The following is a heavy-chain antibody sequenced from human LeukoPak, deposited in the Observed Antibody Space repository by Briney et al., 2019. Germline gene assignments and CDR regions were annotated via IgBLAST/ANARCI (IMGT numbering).Heavy chain of an antibody. CDR3: SRFGRITDYGGNPSYGMDV. CDR1: GYTFTSYA. D-gene: IGHD4-23*01. J-gene: IGHJ6*02. CDR2: INTNTGNT. Sequence: ASVKVSCKASGYTFTSYAMNWVRQAPGQGLEWMGWINTNTGNTTYAQGVTGRVIFSLDSSVSTAYLQISRLKAEDTAGYYCSRFGRITDYGGNPSYGMDVWGQGTTVTVSS. V-gene: IGHV7-4-1*02.